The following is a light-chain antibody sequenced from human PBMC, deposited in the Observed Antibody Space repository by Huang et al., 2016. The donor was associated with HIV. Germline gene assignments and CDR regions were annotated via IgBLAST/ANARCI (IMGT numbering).Light chain of an antibody. Sequence: EIVMTQSPATLSVSPGQRVTLSCRANRSVSTNLAWYQQRHGQDPRLLIYGSSTSAPVIPARFSGSGSGTDFSLTISSLQSEDFALYYCHQYNNWLLSFGGGTRV. J-gene: IGKJ4*01. CDR1: RSVSTN. CDR2: GSS. V-gene: IGKV3-15*01. CDR3: HQYNNWLLS.